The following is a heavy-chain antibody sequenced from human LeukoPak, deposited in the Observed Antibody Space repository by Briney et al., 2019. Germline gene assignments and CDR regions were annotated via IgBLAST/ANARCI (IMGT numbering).Heavy chain of an antibody. CDR1: GLTLSNHEFSHYE. Sequence: GGSLRLSCEASGLTLSNHEFSHYETNWVRQAPGKGLEWLSYISSSGANRYYAESVKGRFTVSRDNGKDARYLQMNSLRVEDTAVYYCARGRYSLFELVLDVWGKGTTVTISS. CDR3: ARGRYSLFELVLDV. V-gene: IGHV3-48*03. D-gene: IGHD6-13*01. J-gene: IGHJ6*04. CDR2: ISSSGANR.